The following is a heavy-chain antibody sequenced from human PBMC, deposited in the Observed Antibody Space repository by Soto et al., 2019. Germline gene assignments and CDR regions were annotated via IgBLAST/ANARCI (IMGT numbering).Heavy chain of an antibody. V-gene: IGHV3-15*07. CDR3: TTDRRWFGELPPGGPDYYYYGMDV. D-gene: IGHD3-10*01. J-gene: IGHJ6*02. Sequence: GGSLRLSCAASGFTFSNAWMNWVRQAPGKGLEWVGRIKSKTDGGTTDYAAPVKGRFTISRDDSKNTLYLQMNSLKTEDTAVYYCTTDRRWFGELPPGGPDYYYYGMDVWGQGTTVTVSS. CDR1: GFTFSNAW. CDR2: IKSKTDGGTT.